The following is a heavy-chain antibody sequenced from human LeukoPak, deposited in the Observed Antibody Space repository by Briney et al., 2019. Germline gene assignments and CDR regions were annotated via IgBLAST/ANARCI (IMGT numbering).Heavy chain of an antibody. CDR1: GFTFSSYA. V-gene: IGHV3-23*01. CDR2: ISGGGGST. D-gene: IGHD1-1*01. CDR3: AKKGQAGTGRNYMDV. J-gene: IGHJ6*03. Sequence: GGSLRLSCAASGFTFSSYAMSWVRQAPGKGLEWVSAISGGGGSTYYADSVKGRFTISRDNSKNTLYLQMNSLRAEDTAVYYCAKKGQAGTGRNYMDVWGKGTTVTVAS.